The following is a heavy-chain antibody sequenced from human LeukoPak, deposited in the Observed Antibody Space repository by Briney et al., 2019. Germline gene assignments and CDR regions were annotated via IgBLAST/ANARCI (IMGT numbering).Heavy chain of an antibody. CDR1: GFTFSSYG. J-gene: IGHJ3*02. D-gene: IGHD3/OR15-3a*01. CDR2: IWYDGSNK. V-gene: IGHV3-33*01. Sequence: PGRSLRLSCAASGFTFSSYGMHWVRQAPGKGLEWVAVIWYDGSNKYYADSVKGRFTIPRDNSKNTLYLQMNSLRAEDTAVYYCARAGLVITVDAFDIWGQGTMVTVSS. CDR3: ARAGLVITVDAFDI.